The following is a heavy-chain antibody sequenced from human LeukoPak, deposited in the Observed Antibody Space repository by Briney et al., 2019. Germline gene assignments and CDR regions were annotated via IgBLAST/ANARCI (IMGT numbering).Heavy chain of an antibody. J-gene: IGHJ4*02. V-gene: IGHV4-59*08. Sequence: SETLSLTCTVSGGSISTYYWSWIRQPPGKGLEWIGYIYYSGSTNYNPSLKSRVTIPVDTSKNQFSLKLSSVTAADTAVYYCARGMVRGVIIGWGQGTLVTVSS. D-gene: IGHD3-10*01. CDR3: ARGMVRGVIIG. CDR2: IYYSGST. CDR1: GGSISTYY.